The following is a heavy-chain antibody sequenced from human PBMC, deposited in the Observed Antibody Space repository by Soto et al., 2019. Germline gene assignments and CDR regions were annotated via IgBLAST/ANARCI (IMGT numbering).Heavy chain of an antibody. J-gene: IGHJ6*02. CDR1: GYSFTSYW. CDR3: AIWGDFWSGYYDYGMDV. Sequence: GESLKISCKGSGYSFTSYWIGWVRQMPGKGLEWMGIIYPGDSDTRYSPSFQGQVTISADKSISTAYLQWSSLKASDTAMYYCAIWGDFWSGYYDYGMDVWGQGSTGTVS. D-gene: IGHD3-3*01. CDR2: IYPGDSDT. V-gene: IGHV5-51*01.